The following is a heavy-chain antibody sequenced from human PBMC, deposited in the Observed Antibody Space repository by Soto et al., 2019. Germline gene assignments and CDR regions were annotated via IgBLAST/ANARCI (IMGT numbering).Heavy chain of an antibody. Sequence: QVQLVQSGGEVKKPGASVKVSCKASGYTFNNFGISWFRQAPGQGLEWMGWITAFNSNTRYAQRSQGRVTLTTDTCTSTAYMEDMSLRSDETPAYYCARDRTLFTTIRTADYWGQGTLVTVS. CDR1: GYTFNNFG. J-gene: IGHJ4*02. CDR3: ARDRTLFTTIRTADY. D-gene: IGHD3-3*01. CDR2: ITAFNSNT. V-gene: IGHV1-18*01.